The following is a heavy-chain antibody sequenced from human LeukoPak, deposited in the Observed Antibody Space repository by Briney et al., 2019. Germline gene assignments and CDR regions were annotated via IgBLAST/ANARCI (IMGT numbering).Heavy chain of an antibody. CDR2: ISAYNGNT. J-gene: IGHJ3*02. Sequence: ASVKVSCKASGYTFTSYGISWVRQAPGQGLEWMGWISAYNGNTNYAQKLQGRVTITADKSTSTAYMELSSLRSEDTAVYYCALYYYGSGSYFLTDDAFDIWGQGTMVTVSS. CDR1: GYTFTSYG. V-gene: IGHV1-18*01. CDR3: ALYYYGSGSYFLTDDAFDI. D-gene: IGHD3-10*01.